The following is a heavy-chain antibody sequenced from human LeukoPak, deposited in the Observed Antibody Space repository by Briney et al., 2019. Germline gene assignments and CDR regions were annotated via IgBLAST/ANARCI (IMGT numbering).Heavy chain of an antibody. J-gene: IGHJ4*02. D-gene: IGHD3-9*01. CDR1: GYTFTSYG. Sequence: DSVTVSCMASGYTFTSYGISWVRQAPGQGLEWMGWSSAYNGNTNYGQKLQGRVTMTTDTSTSTAYMELRSLKSDDTAVYYCARDLANYDILTGYDTPFDYWGQGTLVTVSS. CDR2: SSAYNGNT. CDR3: ARDLANYDILTGYDTPFDY. V-gene: IGHV1-18*01.